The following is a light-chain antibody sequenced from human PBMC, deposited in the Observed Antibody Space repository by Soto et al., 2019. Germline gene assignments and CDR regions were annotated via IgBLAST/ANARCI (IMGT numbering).Light chain of an antibody. Sequence: NGLSQSPATLSLSPGERATLSCRASQSVSSYLAWYQQKPGQAPRLLIYDASNRATGIPARFSGSGSGTDFTLTISRLEPEDFAVYYCQQYGSSPLIPFGQGTRLEV. CDR2: DAS. CDR1: QSVSSY. CDR3: QQYGSSPLIP. J-gene: IGKJ5*01. V-gene: IGKV3-20*01.